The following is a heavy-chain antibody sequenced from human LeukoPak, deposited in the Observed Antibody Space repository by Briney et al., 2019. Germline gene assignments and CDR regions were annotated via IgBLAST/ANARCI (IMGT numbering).Heavy chain of an antibody. V-gene: IGHV1-18*04. CDR1: GYTFTSYC. J-gene: IGHJ6*03. D-gene: IGHD5-18*01. CDR2: ISAYNGNT. Sequence: ASLKVSCKASGYTFTSYCISWVRQAPGQGLEWMGWISAYNGNTNYEQKLQGKVTMTTDTSTSTAYMELRSLRSDDTAVDYCARADTAMVAPYYYYYMDVWGKGTTVTVSS. CDR3: ARADTAMVAPYYYYYMDV.